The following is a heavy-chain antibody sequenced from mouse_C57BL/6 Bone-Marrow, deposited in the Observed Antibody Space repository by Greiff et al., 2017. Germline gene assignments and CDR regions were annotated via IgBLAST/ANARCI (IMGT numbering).Heavy chain of an antibody. Sequence: EVHLVESGEGLVKPGGSLKLSCAASGFTFSSYAMSWVRQTPEKRLEWVAYISSGGDYIYYADTVKGRFTIDRDTARNTLYLQMSSLKSEDTAMYYCTRDRDYGPYYFDYWGQGTTLTVSS. CDR2: ISSGGDYI. CDR1: GFTFSSYA. V-gene: IGHV5-9-1*02. D-gene: IGHD1-1*02. CDR3: TRDRDYGPYYFDY. J-gene: IGHJ2*01.